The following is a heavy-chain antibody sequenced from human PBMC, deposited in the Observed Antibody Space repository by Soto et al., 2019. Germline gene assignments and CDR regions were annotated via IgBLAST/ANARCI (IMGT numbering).Heavy chain of an antibody. CDR2: IYPGDSDT. Sequence: GESLKISCKGSGYSFTSYWIAWVRQMPGEGLEWMAIIYPGDSDTRYSPSFQGQVTISADKSISTAYLQWSSLKASGTAMYYCARSSREWLSPFDYWGQGTLVTVSS. CDR3: ARSSREWLSPFDY. J-gene: IGHJ4*02. CDR1: GYSFTSYW. V-gene: IGHV5-51*01. D-gene: IGHD6-19*01.